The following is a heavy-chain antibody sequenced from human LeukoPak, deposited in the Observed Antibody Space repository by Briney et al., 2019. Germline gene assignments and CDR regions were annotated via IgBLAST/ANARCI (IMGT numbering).Heavy chain of an antibody. Sequence: GGSLRLSCGVSGFTFSRYGMHWVPQAPGKGLEWVAFIRYDGSNKYYADSVKGRFTIYRDNSEKTLYLQMNSLRAEDTAVYYCAKDAGVASLITHYYYYMDVWGKGTTVTVSS. D-gene: IGHD2-15*01. V-gene: IGHV3-30*02. CDR2: IRYDGSNK. CDR1: GFTFSRYG. CDR3: AKDAGVASLITHYYYYMDV. J-gene: IGHJ6*03.